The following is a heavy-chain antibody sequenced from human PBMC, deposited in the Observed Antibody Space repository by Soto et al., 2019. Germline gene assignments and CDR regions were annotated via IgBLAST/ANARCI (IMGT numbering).Heavy chain of an antibody. J-gene: IGHJ4*02. Sequence: SETLSLTCAVYGGSFSGYYWSWIRQPPGKGLEWTGEINHSGSTNYNPSLKSRVTISVDTSKNQFSLKLSSVTAADTAVYYCARGRGFGSYYVIWYFDYWGPGTLVTVSS. CDR1: GGSFSGYY. CDR3: ARGRGFGSYYVIWYFDY. CDR2: INHSGST. V-gene: IGHV4-34*01. D-gene: IGHD1-26*01.